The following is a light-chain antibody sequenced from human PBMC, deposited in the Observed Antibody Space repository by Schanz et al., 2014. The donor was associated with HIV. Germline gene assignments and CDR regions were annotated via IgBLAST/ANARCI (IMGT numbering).Light chain of an antibody. CDR3: QVWDTFSSAV. Sequence: SYELTQPPSVSVAPGKTARITCGGNNVGIKSVHWYQQKPGQALVMVISYDTDRPSGIPERFSGSNSGHTATLTISRVEAGDEADYYCQVWDTFSSAVFGGGTKLTVL. CDR2: YDT. V-gene: IGLV3-21*01. J-gene: IGLJ2*01. CDR1: NVGIKS.